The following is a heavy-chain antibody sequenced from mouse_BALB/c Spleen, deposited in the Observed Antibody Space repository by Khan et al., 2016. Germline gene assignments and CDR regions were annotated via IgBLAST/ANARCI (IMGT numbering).Heavy chain of an antibody. J-gene: IGHJ2*01. Sequence: EVKLLESGGGLVQPGGSLKLSCAASGFDVSRYWMSWVRQAPGNGLEWIGEINPDSSTINYTPSLKDKFIISRDNAKNTLYLQMSKWRSEDTALYYCARDDYKAFDYWVQGTTLTVSS. D-gene: IGHD2-4*01. CDR1: GFDVSRYW. CDR2: INPDSSTI. CDR3: ARDDYKAFDY. V-gene: IGHV4-1*02.